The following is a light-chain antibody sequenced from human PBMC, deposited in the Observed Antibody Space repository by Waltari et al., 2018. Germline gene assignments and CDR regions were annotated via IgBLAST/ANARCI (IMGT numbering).Light chain of an antibody. CDR2: SAS. CDR1: QNIRNY. V-gene: IGKV1-39*01. CDR3: QQSYIVPLT. J-gene: IGKJ4*01. Sequence: DIQMTQSPSSLSASVGVKVTITCRSSQNIRNYVSWFQQKPGKPPTLLMYSASSLQSGVPSRFSGSGSGTEFTLTISRLQPEDFAVYFCQQSYIVPLTFGGGTKVEIK.